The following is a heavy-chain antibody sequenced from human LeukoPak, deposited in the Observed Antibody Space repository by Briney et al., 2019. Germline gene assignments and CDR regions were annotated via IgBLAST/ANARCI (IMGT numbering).Heavy chain of an antibody. J-gene: IGHJ4*02. D-gene: IGHD4-17*01. V-gene: IGHV3-9*01. CDR3: ANLHGDYRDY. CDR1: GFTFDDYA. Sequence: SGGSLRLSCAASGFTFDDYAMPWVRQAPGKGLEWVSGISWDSGNIGYADSVKGRFTISRDNAKDSLYLQMNSLRPEDTALYYCANLHGDYRDYWGQGTLVTVSS. CDR2: ISWDSGNI.